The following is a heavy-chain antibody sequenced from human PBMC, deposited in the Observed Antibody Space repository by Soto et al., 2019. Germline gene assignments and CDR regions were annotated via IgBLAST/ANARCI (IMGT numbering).Heavy chain of an antibody. D-gene: IGHD5-12*01. CDR1: GFTFSTYA. CDR3: AKDKWLRIISDC. CDR2: ISDSGGST. J-gene: IGHJ4*02. Sequence: EVQLLESGGGLVQPGGSLRLSCAASGFTFSTYAMSWVRQAPGKGLEWVSAISDSGGSTYYADSVKGRFTISRDNSKNTLYLQMNSLRAEDTALYYCAKDKWLRIISDCWGQGTLVTVSS. V-gene: IGHV3-23*01.